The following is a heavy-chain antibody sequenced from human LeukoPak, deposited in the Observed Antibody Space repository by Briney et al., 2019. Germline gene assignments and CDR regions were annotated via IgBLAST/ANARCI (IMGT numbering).Heavy chain of an antibody. CDR3: ARGQSFDI. D-gene: IGHD4-11*01. V-gene: IGHV3-53*01. CDR2: IYSDSST. CDR1: GFTVSSNY. J-gene: IGHJ3*02. Sequence: PGGSLRLSCAASGFTVSSNYMSWVRHAPGKGRELVSVIYSDSSTYYAGSVKGPFTISRDSSKITVYLQMNSLRAEDTAVYYCARGQSFDIWGQGTMVTVSS.